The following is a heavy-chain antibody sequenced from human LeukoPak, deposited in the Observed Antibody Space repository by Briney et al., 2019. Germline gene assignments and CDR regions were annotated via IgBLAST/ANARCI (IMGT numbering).Heavy chain of an antibody. CDR2: INHSGST. Sequence: PSETLSLTCAVYGGSFSGYYWNWIRQPPGKGLEWIGEINHSGSTNYNSSLKSRVTISVDTSKNQFSLKLSSVTAADTAVYYCARASGYSYGYGLGYWGQGTLVTVSS. CDR3: ARASGYSYGYGLGY. D-gene: IGHD5-18*01. J-gene: IGHJ4*02. CDR1: GGSFSGYY. V-gene: IGHV4-34*01.